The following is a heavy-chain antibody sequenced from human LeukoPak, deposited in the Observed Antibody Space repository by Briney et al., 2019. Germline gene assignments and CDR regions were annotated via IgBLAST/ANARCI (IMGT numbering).Heavy chain of an antibody. Sequence: SETLSLTCTVSGGSISSGSCYWSWIRQPAGKGLEWIGRIYTSGSTNYNPSLKSRVTISVDTSKNQFSLKLSSVTAADTAVYYCARDGSWYGNYYYYYMDVWGKGTTVTVSS. D-gene: IGHD6-13*01. CDR3: ARDGSWYGNYYYYYMDV. J-gene: IGHJ6*03. V-gene: IGHV4-61*02. CDR2: IYTSGST. CDR1: GGSISSGSCY.